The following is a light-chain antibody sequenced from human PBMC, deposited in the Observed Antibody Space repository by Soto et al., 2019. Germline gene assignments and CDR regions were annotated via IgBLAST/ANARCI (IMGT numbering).Light chain of an antibody. J-gene: IGKJ1*01. V-gene: IGKV3-20*01. CDR2: GAS. Sequence: EIVLTQSPGTLSLSPGERATLSCRASQSVGSRFLAWYQQKPGQAPRLLIYGASNRATGIPDRFSGSGSGTDFTLTINSLAPEDFAIYYCHQRQSWPRTFGQGTKVEIK. CDR3: HQRQSWPRT. CDR1: QSVGSRF.